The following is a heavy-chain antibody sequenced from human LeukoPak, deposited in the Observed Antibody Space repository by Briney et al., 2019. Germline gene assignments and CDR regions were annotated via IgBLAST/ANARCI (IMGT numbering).Heavy chain of an antibody. CDR2: IYYSGTT. V-gene: IGHV4-59*01. CDR3: ARDHSSGADY. D-gene: IGHD3-22*01. CDR1: GGSISTYY. J-gene: IGHJ4*02. Sequence: SETLSLTCTVSGGSISTYYWNWIRQPPGKGLEWIGYIYYSGTTNYNPSLKSRVSMSVDTSKNQFSLKLSSVTAADTAVYYCARDHSSGADYWGQGTLVTVSS.